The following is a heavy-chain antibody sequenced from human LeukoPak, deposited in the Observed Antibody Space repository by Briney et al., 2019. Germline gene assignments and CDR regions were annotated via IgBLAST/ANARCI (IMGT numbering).Heavy chain of an antibody. Sequence: SSQTLSLTCTVSGASVSSGNYYWTWIRQPPGKGLEWIGYTYYSGSTYYNPSLKSRLTISVDTSKNQFSLKLSSVTAADTAVYYCAREVRTGTTFTAFWGQGTLVTVSS. CDR1: GASVSSGNYY. D-gene: IGHD1-1*01. CDR3: AREVRTGTTFTAF. J-gene: IGHJ4*02. CDR2: TYYSGST. V-gene: IGHV4-30-4*08.